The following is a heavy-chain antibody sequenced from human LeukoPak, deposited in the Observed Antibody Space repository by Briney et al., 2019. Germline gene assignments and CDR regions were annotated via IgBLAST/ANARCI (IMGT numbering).Heavy chain of an antibody. V-gene: IGHV7-4-1*02. CDR2: INTNTGNP. Sequence: ASVKVSCKASGYTFTSYAMNWVRQAPGQGLEWMGWINTNTGNPTYAQGFTGRFVFSLDTSVSTAYLQISSLKAEDTAVYYCARETMVRGVIMGPGAFDIWGQGTMVTVSS. J-gene: IGHJ3*02. D-gene: IGHD3-10*01. CDR3: ARETMVRGVIMGPGAFDI. CDR1: GYTFTSYA.